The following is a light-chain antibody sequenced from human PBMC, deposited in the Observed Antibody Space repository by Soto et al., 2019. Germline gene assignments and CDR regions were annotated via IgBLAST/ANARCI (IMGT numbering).Light chain of an antibody. CDR3: TSYTTSSTLRYV. CDR2: DVS. J-gene: IGLJ1*01. CDR1: NSDVGGYNY. Sequence: QSVLTQPASVSGSPGQSTTISCTGTNSDVGGYNYVSRFRQHPGKAPKLVIYDVSNRPSGVSSRFSGSKSGNTASLTISGLQAEDEADYYCTSYTTSSTLRYVFGTGTKVTVL. V-gene: IGLV2-14*01.